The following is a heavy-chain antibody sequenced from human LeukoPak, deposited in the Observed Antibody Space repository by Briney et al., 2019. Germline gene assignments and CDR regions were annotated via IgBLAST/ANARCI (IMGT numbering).Heavy chain of an antibody. D-gene: IGHD3-10*01. CDR1: GGTFSSYA. CDR3: ARDSGYGSEINWFDL. CDR2: IIPIFGIA. J-gene: IGHJ5*02. V-gene: IGHV1-69*04. Sequence: SSVNVSCKASGGTFSSYAISWVRQAPGQGLEWMGRIIPIFGIANYAQKFQGRVTITADKSTSTAYMELSSLRSEDTAVYYCARDSGYGSEINWFDLWGQGTLVTVSS.